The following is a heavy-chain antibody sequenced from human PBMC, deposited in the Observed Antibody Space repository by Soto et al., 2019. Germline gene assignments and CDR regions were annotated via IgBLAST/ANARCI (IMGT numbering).Heavy chain of an antibody. CDR3: ARGGITMVRGVIEYFDY. J-gene: IGHJ4*02. CDR2: IYYSGST. Sequence: QVQLQESGPGLVKPSQTLSLTCTVSGGSISSGGYYWSWIRQHPGKGLEWIGYIYYSGSTYYNPFLKSRVTISVYTSKNQFSLKLSSVTAADTAVYYCARGGITMVRGVIEYFDYWGQGTLVTVSS. D-gene: IGHD3-10*01. V-gene: IGHV4-31*03. CDR1: GGSISSGGYY.